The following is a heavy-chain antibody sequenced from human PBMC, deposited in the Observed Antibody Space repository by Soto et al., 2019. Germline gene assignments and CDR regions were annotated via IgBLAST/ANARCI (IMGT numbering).Heavy chain of an antibody. CDR1: GYSYTSYG. D-gene: IGHD6-13*01. V-gene: IGHV1-18*04. J-gene: IGHJ5*02. CDR2: ISARYGNT. CDR3: ARGAAARHPLGP. Sequence: QVQLVQSGAEVKITGASVKISCRTSGYSYTSYGITWLRQAPGQGFEWMGWISARYGNTNYAEKLQDRVTMSTDTSTTTAYLDLKNLRFDDTAVYYCARGAAARHPLGPGGQGTLVTVS.